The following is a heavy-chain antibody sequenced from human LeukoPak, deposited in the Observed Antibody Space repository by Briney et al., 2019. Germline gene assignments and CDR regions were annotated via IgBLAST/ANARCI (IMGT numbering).Heavy chain of an antibody. D-gene: IGHD3-10*01. CDR3: ARGYGSGSYYKY. V-gene: IGHV4-34*01. CDR1: GGSFSGYY. Sequence: SETLSLTCAVYGGSFSGYYWVWVRRPPGKGLEWIGEINKSGNTEHNPSVKGRVTISLDASKNQFSLRLTSVTAADTAVYYCARGYGSGSYYKYWGQGTLVTVSS. CDR2: INKSGNT. J-gene: IGHJ4*02.